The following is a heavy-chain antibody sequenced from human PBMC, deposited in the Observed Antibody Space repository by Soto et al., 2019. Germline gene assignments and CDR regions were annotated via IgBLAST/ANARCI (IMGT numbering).Heavy chain of an antibody. D-gene: IGHD5-12*01. Sequence: PGGSLRLSCAASGFTFSSYWMSWVRQAPGKGLEWVANIKQDGSEKYYVDSVKGRFTISRDNAKNSLYLQMNSLRAEDTAVYYCASDLSIVATTGTYYYYYGMDVWGQGTTVTVSS. J-gene: IGHJ6*02. CDR1: GFTFSSYW. V-gene: IGHV3-7*04. CDR2: IKQDGSEK. CDR3: ASDLSIVATTGTYYYYYGMDV.